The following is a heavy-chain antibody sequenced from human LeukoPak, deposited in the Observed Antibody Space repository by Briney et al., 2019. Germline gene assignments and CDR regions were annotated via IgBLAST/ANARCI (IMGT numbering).Heavy chain of an antibody. CDR1: GYTFTSNY. CDR3: ARQYSSSSSAIVATIFVGWVDY. J-gene: IGHJ4*02. D-gene: IGHD6-6*01. V-gene: IGHV1-46*01. CDR2: ISPSGGST. Sequence: ASVKVSCKAFGYTFTSNYMHWVRQAPGQGPEWMGVISPSGGSTTYAQKFQGRVTLTRDMSTSTDYLELSSLRSEDTAVYYCARQYSSSSSAIVATIFVGWVDYWGQGTLVTVSS.